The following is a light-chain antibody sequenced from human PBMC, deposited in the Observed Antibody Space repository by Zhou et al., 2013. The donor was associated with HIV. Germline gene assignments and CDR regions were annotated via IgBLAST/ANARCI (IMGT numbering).Light chain of an antibody. CDR3: QQSYSAPWT. CDR1: QSISRY. V-gene: IGKV1-39*01. Sequence: DIQMTQSPSSLSASVGDRVTITCRTSQSISRYLNWFQQKPRKAPKLLIYAASSLQSGVPSRLSGSGSGTDFTLTISSLQPEDFATYSCQQSYSAPWTFGQGTKVEIK. CDR2: AAS. J-gene: IGKJ1*01.